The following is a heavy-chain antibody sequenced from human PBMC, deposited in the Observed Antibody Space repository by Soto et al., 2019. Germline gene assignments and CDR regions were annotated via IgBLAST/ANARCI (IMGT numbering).Heavy chain of an antibody. CDR2: INQDGSKK. CDR3: ARGLKAHSY. CDR1: GFSFGPYW. J-gene: IGHJ4*02. V-gene: IGHV3-7*01. Sequence: PGGSLRLSCVASGFSFGPYWMTWVRQAPGKGLEWVANINQDGSKKFYVDSVTGRFSISRDNAKNSVYLQMNSLRVEDTALYYCARGLKAHSYWGQGTLVPVSS.